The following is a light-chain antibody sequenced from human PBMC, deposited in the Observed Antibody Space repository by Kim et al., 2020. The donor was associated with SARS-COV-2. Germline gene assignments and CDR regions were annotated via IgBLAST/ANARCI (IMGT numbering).Light chain of an antibody. CDR1: SSDIGSYTY. V-gene: IGLV2-8*01. J-gene: IGLJ2*01. Sequence: GQSVTISCTGSSSDIGSYTYVSWYQQHPGKAPKLMIYDVTKRPSGVPDRFSGSKSGNTASLTVSGLQAEDEADYYCSSYAGNNNLIFGGGTKLTVL. CDR3: SSYAGNNNLI. CDR2: DVT.